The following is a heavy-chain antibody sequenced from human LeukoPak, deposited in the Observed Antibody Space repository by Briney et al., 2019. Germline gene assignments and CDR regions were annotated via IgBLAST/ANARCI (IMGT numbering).Heavy chain of an antibody. V-gene: IGHV3-21*01. D-gene: IGHD4-17*01. CDR3: ARDPPRMTTVTTGANY. Sequence: GGSLRLSCAASGFTFSSYSMNWVRQAPGKGLEWVSSISSSSSYIYYTDSVKGRFTISRDNAKNSLYLQMNSLRAEDTAVYYCARDPPRMTTVTTGANYWGQGTLVTVSS. J-gene: IGHJ4*02. CDR1: GFTFSSYS. CDR2: ISSSSSYI.